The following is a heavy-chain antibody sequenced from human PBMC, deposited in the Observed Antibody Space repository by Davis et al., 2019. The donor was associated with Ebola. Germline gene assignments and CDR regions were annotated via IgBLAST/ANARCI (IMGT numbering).Heavy chain of an antibody. Sequence: PGGSLRLSCAASGFTFSSYSMSWVRQAPGKGLEWVANIKQDGREKHFVDSVEGRFTISRDNAKNSLYLQMNSLRAEDTAVYYCAAEGRSYQAGYWGQGTLVTVSS. CDR3: AAEGRSYQAGY. CDR1: GFTFSSYS. J-gene: IGHJ4*02. D-gene: IGHD1-26*01. V-gene: IGHV3-7*03. CDR2: IKQDGREK.